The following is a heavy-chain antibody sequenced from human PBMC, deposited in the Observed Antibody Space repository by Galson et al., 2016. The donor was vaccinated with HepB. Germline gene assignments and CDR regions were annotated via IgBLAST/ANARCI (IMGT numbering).Heavy chain of an antibody. CDR3: TRIAVSGSYWYLDY. J-gene: IGHJ4*02. CDR1: GFTFNFYG. CDR2: ITTTSANT. V-gene: IGHV3-48*01. D-gene: IGHD1-26*01. Sequence: SLRLSCAASGFTFNFYGMHWVRQAPGKGLEWVAYITTTSANTFSADPVKGRFTISRDNAKNLLYLQMNSLRAEDTAMYYCTRIAVSGSYWYLDYWGQGSQVTVSS.